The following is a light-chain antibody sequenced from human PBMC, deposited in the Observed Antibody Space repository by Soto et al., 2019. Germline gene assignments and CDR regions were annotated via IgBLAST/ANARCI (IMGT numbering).Light chain of an antibody. V-gene: IGKV3-11*01. CDR2: DAS. CDR3: QQRSNWPRFT. CDR1: QSVSSY. J-gene: IGKJ3*01. Sequence: EIVLTQCPATPSLSPGERATISCRASQSVSSYLAWYQQKPVQAPRLLIYDASNRATGIPARFSGSGSGTDLTLTISSLEPEDFAVYYCQQRSNWPRFTFGPGTKVD.